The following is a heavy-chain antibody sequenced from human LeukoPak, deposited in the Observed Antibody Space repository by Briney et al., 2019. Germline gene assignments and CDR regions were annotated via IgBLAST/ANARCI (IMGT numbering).Heavy chain of an antibody. V-gene: IGHV3-7*01. CDR3: ARLGIQLWLILDY. D-gene: IGHD5-18*01. J-gene: IGHJ4*02. CDR2: IKQDGSEK. CDR1: GFTFSSYS. Sequence: GGSLRLSCAASGFTFSSYSMNWVRQAPGKGLEWVANIKQDGSEKYYVDSVKGRFTISRDNAKNSLYLQMNSLRAEDTAVYYCARLGIQLWLILDYWGQGTLVTVSS.